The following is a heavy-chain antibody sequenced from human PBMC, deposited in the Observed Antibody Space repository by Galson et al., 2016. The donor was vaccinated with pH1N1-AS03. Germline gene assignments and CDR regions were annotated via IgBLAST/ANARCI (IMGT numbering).Heavy chain of an antibody. Sequence: SLRLSCAASGFTFSAYAIHWFRQTPDKGLEWLSYILSDSGLKYYADTIEGRVTLSRDNSKNMVYLHMDSLTVDGTAIYYCAKESSEAFCGHKCSYFMDVWGNGTTVIVSS. J-gene: IGHJ6*03. CDR1: GFTFSAYA. CDR3: AKESSEAFCGHKCSYFMDV. CDR2: ILSDSGLK. D-gene: IGHD2-21*01. V-gene: IGHV3-30*02.